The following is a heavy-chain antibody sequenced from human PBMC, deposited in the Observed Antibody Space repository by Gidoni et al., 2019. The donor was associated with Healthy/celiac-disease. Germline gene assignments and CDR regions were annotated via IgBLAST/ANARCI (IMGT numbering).Heavy chain of an antibody. V-gene: IGHV4-38-2*01. D-gene: IGHD2-8*02. Sequence: QVQLQESGPGLVKPSETLSLTCDVAGYSISSGYYRGWIRQPPGKGLEWIGSIYHSGSTYYNPSLKSRVTISVDTSKIQFSLKLSSVTAADTAVYYCARYWGIDAFDIWGQGTMVTVSS. CDR2: IYHSGST. CDR1: GYSISSGYY. J-gene: IGHJ3*02. CDR3: ARYWGIDAFDI.